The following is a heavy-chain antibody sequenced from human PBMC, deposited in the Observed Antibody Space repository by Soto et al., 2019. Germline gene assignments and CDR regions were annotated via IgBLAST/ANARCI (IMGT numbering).Heavy chain of an antibody. CDR3: ARRYGDYDY. V-gene: IGHV4-39*01. J-gene: IGHJ4*02. CDR1: GGSISSSSYY. D-gene: IGHD4-17*01. CDR2: IYYSGST. Sequence: SETLSLTCTVSGGSISSSSYYWGWIRQPPGKGLEWIGSIYYSGSTYYNPSLKSRVTISVDTSKNQFSLKLSSVTAADTAVYYCARRYGDYDYWGQGTLVTVSS.